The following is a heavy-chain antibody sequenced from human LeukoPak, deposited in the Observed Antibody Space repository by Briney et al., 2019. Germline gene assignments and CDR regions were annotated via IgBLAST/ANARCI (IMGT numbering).Heavy chain of an antibody. CDR3: ARVPGDDYYDSSGYYP. CDR1: GGSISSGDYY. J-gene: IGHJ5*02. CDR2: IYYSGST. D-gene: IGHD3-22*01. V-gene: IGHV4-30-4*01. Sequence: SETLSLTCTVSGGSISSGDYYWSWIRQPPGKGLEWIGYIYYSGSTYYNPSLKSRVTISVDTSKNQLSLKLSSVTAADTAVYYCARVPGDDYYDSSGYYPWGQGTLVTVSS.